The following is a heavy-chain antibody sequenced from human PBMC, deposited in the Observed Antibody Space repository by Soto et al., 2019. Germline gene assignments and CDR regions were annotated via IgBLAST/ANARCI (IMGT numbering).Heavy chain of an antibody. CDR1: GGTFSSYA. V-gene: IGHV1-69*01. J-gene: IGHJ6*02. Sequence: QVQLVQSGAEVKKPASSVKVSCKASGGTFSSYAIIWVRQAPGQGLEWMGGIIPIFGTANYAQKFQSRVTITADGSTSTAYMELRSIRSEDTVVYYCAREGCSSTSRYVGSYYGMDDWGQGTKVTVSS. D-gene: IGHD2-2*01. CDR3: AREGCSSTSRYVGSYYGMDD. CDR2: IIPIFGTA.